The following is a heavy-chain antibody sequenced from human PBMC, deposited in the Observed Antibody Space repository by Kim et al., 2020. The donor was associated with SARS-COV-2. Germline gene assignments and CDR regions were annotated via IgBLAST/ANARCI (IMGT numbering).Heavy chain of an antibody. CDR1: GFTFSGHW. CDR2: TNRDGSDI. CDR3: AMWGSLSSGYAVYV. Sequence: GGSLRLSCAASGFTFSGHWMHWVRQVPGKGLLWVSRTNRDGSDITYAASVKGRFTISRDNAKDTLFLQMTNLRADAPSFYYCAMWGSLSSGYAVYVWG. J-gene: IGHJ3*01. V-gene: IGHV3-74*01. D-gene: IGHD5-18*01.